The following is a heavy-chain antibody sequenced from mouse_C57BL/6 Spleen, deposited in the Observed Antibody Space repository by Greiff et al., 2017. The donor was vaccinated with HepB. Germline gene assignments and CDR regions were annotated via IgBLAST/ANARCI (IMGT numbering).Heavy chain of an antibody. CDR2: IDPSDSYT. V-gene: IGHV1-50*01. CDR3: ARSGLGRRYFDV. J-gene: IGHJ1*03. Sequence: QVQLQQPGAELVKPGASVKLSCKASGYTFTSYWMQWVKQRPGQGLEWIGEIDPSDSYTNYNQKFKGKATLTVDTSSSTAYMQLSSLTSEDSAVYYCARSGLGRRYFDVWGTGTTVTVSS. CDR1: GYTFTSYW. D-gene: IGHD4-1*01.